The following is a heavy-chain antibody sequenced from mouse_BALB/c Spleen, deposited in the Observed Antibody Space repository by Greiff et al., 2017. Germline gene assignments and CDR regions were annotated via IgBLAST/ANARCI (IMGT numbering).Heavy chain of an antibody. CDR2: IYPGDGDT. J-gene: IGHJ2*01. CDR3: ARWDYGD. CDR1: GYTFTSYW. Sequence: VQRVESGAELARPGASVKLSCKASGYTFTSYWMQWVKQRPGQGLEWIGAIYPGDGDTRYTQKFKGKATLTADKSSSTAYMQLSSLASEDSAVYYCARWDYGDWGQGTTLTVSS. V-gene: IGHV1-87*01. D-gene: IGHD2-4*01.